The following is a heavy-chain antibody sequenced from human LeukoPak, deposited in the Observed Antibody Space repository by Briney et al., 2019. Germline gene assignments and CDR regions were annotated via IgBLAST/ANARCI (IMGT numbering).Heavy chain of an antibody. J-gene: IGHJ4*02. CDR3: ARGLRDAYKLRHDY. CDR2: INHSGST. D-gene: IGHD5-24*01. V-gene: IGHV4-34*01. Sequence: SETLSLTCAVYGGSFSGYYWSWIRQPPGKGLEWIGEINHSGSTNYNPSLKSRVTISVDTSKNQFSLKLSSVTAADTAVYYCARGLRDAYKLRHDYWGQGTLVTVSS. CDR1: GGSFSGYY.